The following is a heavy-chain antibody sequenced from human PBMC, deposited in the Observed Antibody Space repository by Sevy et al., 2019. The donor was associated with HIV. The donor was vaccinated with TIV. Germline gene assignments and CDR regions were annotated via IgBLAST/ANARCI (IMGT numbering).Heavy chain of an antibody. J-gene: IGHJ4*02. V-gene: IGHV4-59*08. CDR1: GGPITSLY. D-gene: IGHD1-26*01. Sequence: SETLSLTCTVSGGPITSLYWNWIRQPPGKGLEWIANIYYNGHINYNPSLKSRVTLSLATSKNQFSLRLSSVTAADTAMYYCAGENAWGRGYSWGQRTLVTVSS. CDR3: AGENAWGRGYS. CDR2: IYYNGHI.